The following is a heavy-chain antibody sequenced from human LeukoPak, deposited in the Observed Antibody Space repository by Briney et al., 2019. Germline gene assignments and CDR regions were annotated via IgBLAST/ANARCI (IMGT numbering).Heavy chain of an antibody. CDR1: GGSISSYY. Sequence: SETLSLTCTVSGGSISSYYWSWIRQPPGKGLEWIAYISDIGSINYNPSLKSRVTISLDTSKNQFSLKLSSVTAADTAVYYCAGHHPRNTVDFWGQGTLVSVSS. V-gene: IGHV4-59*08. CDR2: ISDIGSI. CDR3: AGHHPRNTVDF. D-gene: IGHD2/OR15-2a*01. J-gene: IGHJ4*02.